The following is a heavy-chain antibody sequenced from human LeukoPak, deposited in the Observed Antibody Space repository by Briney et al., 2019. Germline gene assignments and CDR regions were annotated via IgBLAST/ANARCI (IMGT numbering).Heavy chain of an antibody. V-gene: IGHV4-39*01. D-gene: IGHD3-10*01. CDR2: IYYSGST. CDR3: ARHSDYGSGSYYTPVFDY. Sequence: KPSETLSLTCTVSGGSISSSSYYWGWIRQPPGKWLEWIGSIYYSGSTYYNPSLKSRVTISVDTSKNQFSLKLSSVTAADTAVYYCARHSDYGSGSYYTPVFDYWGQGTLVTVSS. CDR1: GGSISSSSYY. J-gene: IGHJ4*02.